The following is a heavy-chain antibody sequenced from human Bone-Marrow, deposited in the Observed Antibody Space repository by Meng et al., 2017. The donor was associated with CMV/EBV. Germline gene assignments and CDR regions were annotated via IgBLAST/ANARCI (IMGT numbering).Heavy chain of an antibody. D-gene: IGHD1-26*01. CDR2: IRYDGSNK. V-gene: IGHV3-30*02. CDR1: GFTFSSYG. J-gene: IGHJ4*02. Sequence: GESLKISCAASGFTFSSYGMHWVRQAPGKGLEWAAFIRYDGSNKYYADSVKGRFTISRDNSKNTLYLQMNSLRAEDTAVYYCAKDRVRVGATGDYWGQGTLVTVSS. CDR3: AKDRVRVGATGDY.